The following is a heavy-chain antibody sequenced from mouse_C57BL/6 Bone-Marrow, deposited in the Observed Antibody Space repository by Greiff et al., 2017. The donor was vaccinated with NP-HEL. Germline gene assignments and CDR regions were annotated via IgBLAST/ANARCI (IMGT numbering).Heavy chain of an antibody. CDR1: GFTFSDYY. J-gene: IGHJ3*01. CDR3: ARGWDVAY. CDR2: ISNGGGST. Sequence: DVQLVESGGGLVQPGGSLKLSCAASGFTFSDYYMYWVRQTPEKRLEWVAYISNGGGSTYYPDTVKGRFTISRDNAKNTLYLQMSRLKSEDTAMYYCARGWDVAYWGQGTLVTVSA. D-gene: IGHD4-1*01. V-gene: IGHV5-12*01.